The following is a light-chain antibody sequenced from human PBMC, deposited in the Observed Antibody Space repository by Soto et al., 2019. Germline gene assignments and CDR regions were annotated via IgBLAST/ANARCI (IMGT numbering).Light chain of an antibody. CDR1: SSNVGSYKL. V-gene: IGLV2-14*02. CDR2: EVI. Sequence: QSALTQPASVSGSPGQSITISCTGTSSNVGSYKLVSWYQQHPGKVPKLIIFEVIYRPSGVSSRFSGSKSGTTASLTISDLQADDEADYYCSSYTSLKTRVFGGGTKLTVL. J-gene: IGLJ2*01. CDR3: SSYTSLKTRV.